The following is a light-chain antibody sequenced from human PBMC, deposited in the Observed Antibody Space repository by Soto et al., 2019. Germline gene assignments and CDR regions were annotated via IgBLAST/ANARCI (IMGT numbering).Light chain of an antibody. Sequence: QSALTQPRSVSGSPGQSVTISCTGTSSDVGAYIYVSWYQQYPAKAPKVMIYDVGRRPSGVPDRFSGSKSGNTASLTISGLQAEDEAVYFCCSYPGNKTVVFGGGTKLTVL. J-gene: IGLJ3*02. V-gene: IGLV2-11*01. CDR3: CSYPGNKTVV. CDR1: SSDVGAYIY. CDR2: DVG.